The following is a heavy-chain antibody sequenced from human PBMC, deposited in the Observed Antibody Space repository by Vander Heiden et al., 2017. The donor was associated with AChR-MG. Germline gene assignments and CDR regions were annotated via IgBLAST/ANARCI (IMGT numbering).Heavy chain of an antibody. CDR1: GGTLSSYA. D-gene: IGHD3-10*01. Sequence: QVQLVQSGAEVKKPGSSVKVSCKASGGTLSSYAISWVRQAPGQGREWMRRIIPILGIANYAQKFQGRVTITADKSTSTAYMELSSLRSEDTAVYYCAREGGGVLLWFGELNWGQGTLVTVSS. V-gene: IGHV1-69*04. CDR3: AREGGGVLLWFGELN. CDR2: IIPILGIA. J-gene: IGHJ4*02.